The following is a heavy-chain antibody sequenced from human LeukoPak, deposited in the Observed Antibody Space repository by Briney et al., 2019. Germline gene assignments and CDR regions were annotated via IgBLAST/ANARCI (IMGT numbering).Heavy chain of an antibody. V-gene: IGHV3-33*01. J-gene: IGHJ4*02. CDR1: GFTFSSYG. D-gene: IGHD3-9*01. CDR3: ARGMYYDILTGFEGDY. CDR2: IWYDGSNK. Sequence: GGSLRLSCAASGFTFSSYGMHWVRQAPGEGLEWVAAIWYDGSNKYYADSVKGRFTISRDNSKNTLYLQMNSLRAEDTAVYYCARGMYYDILTGFEGDYWGQGTLVTVSS.